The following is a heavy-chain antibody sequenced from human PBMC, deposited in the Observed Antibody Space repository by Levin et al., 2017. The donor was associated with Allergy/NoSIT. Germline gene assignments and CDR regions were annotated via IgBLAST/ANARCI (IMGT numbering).Heavy chain of an antibody. J-gene: IGHJ6*02. CDR3: ARSDGDGMDV. Sequence: SETLSLTCTVSGCSISSGGYYWSWLRQHPGKGLEWNGYIYYSGTTYYNPSLESRVTISVDTSKNQFSLKLSSVSAADTAVYYCARSDGDGMDVWGQGTTVTVSS. V-gene: IGHV4-31*03. CDR1: GCSISSGGYY. D-gene: IGHD3-10*01. CDR2: IYYSGTT.